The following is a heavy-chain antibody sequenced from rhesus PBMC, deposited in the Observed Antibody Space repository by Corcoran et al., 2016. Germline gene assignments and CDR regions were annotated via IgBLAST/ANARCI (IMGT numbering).Heavy chain of an antibody. J-gene: IGHJ4*01. D-gene: IGHD5-12*01. CDR3: AGGHSYTWLY. Sequence: QVQLQESGPGLVKPSEPLSLTCAVSGDSFRSYWWTWIHKPPGKPLEWPGEINGASEHTNYTPSLQSRLTISRDASKNQFSLSLSSVTAADMAVYYCAGGHSYTWLYWGQGVLVIVSS. V-gene: IGHV4-80*01. CDR2: INGASEHT. CDR1: GDSFRSYW.